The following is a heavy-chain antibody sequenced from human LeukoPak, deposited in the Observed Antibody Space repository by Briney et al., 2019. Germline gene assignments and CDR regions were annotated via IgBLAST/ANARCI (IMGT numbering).Heavy chain of an antibody. V-gene: IGHV4-38-2*01. CDR3: ARHSFGVIVVVPAAIPEFDY. J-gene: IGHJ4*02. D-gene: IGHD2-2*02. CDR1: GYSISSGYY. CDR2: IYHSGST. Sequence: SETLSLTCAVSGYSISSGYYWGWIRQPPGKGLEWIGSIYHSGSTYYNPSLKSRVTISVDTSKNQFSLKLSSVTAADTAVYYCARHSFGVIVVVPAAIPEFDYWGQGTLVTVSP.